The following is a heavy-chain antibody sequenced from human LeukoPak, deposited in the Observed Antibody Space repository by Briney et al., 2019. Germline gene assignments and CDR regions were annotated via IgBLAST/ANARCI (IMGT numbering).Heavy chain of an antibody. J-gene: IGHJ4*02. CDR3: ARVSIQLWSGDY. V-gene: IGHV4-34*01. Sequence: PSETLSLTCAVYGGSFSGYYWSWIRQPPGKGLEWIGEINHSGSTSYNPSLKSRVTISVDTSKNQFSLKLSSVTAADTAVYYCARVSIQLWSGDYWGQGTLVTVSS. CDR2: INHSGST. D-gene: IGHD5-18*01. CDR1: GGSFSGYY.